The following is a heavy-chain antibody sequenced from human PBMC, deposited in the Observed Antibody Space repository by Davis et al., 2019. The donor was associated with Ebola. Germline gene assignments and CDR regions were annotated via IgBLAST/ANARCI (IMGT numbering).Heavy chain of an antibody. Sequence: GESLKISCAASGFKFSDSGVHWVRQASGKGLEWVGRIRGNTNNYAAAYAASVTGRFTISTDESRNTAYLQMNSLKTADTAVYFCTRRAYYFDNTSYYGAFDYWGQGTLVTVSS. CDR1: GFKFSDSG. D-gene: IGHD3-22*01. CDR2: IRGNTNNYAA. V-gene: IGHV3-73*01. CDR3: TRRAYYFDNTSYYGAFDY. J-gene: IGHJ4*02.